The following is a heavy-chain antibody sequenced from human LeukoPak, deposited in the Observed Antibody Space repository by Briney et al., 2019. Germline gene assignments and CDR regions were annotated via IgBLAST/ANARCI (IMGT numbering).Heavy chain of an antibody. D-gene: IGHD4-17*01. CDR1: GFTFSSYA. V-gene: IGHV3-23*01. CDR2: ISTSGDSA. Sequence: GGSLRLSCAASGFTFSSYAMSWVRQAPGKGLEWVSAISTSGDSAYYADSVKGRFTISRDNSKNTLYLQVNSLRAEDTAVYFCAKDLSDYGDYYNSWGQGTLVTVSS. CDR3: AKDLSDYGDYYNS. J-gene: IGHJ4*02.